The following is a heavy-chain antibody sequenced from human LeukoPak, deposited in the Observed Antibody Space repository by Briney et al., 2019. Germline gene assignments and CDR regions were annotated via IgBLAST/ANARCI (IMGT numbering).Heavy chain of an antibody. Sequence: PSETLSLTCAVYGGSFSDYYWSWIRQPPGKGLEWIGEINHSGSTNYNPSLKSRVTILVDTSKNQFSLKLSSVTAADTAVYYCARLKVRGVIMDAFDIWGQGKMVIVSS. CDR1: GGSFSDYY. J-gene: IGHJ3*02. D-gene: IGHD3-10*01. V-gene: IGHV4-34*01. CDR2: INHSGST. CDR3: ARLKVRGVIMDAFDI.